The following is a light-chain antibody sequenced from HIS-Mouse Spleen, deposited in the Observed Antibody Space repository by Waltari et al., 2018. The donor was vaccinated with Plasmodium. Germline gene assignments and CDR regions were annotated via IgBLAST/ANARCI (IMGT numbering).Light chain of an antibody. CDR1: ALRKKY. CDR3: YSTDSSGNHRV. Sequence: SHLTQPPSVPLSPGQTSMPTCSGGALRKKYAYWYQQKSGQAPVLVIYEDSKRPSGIPERFSGSSSGTMATLTISGAQVEDEADYYCYSTDSSGNHRVFGGGTKLTVL. J-gene: IGLJ3*02. CDR2: EDS. V-gene: IGLV3-10*01.